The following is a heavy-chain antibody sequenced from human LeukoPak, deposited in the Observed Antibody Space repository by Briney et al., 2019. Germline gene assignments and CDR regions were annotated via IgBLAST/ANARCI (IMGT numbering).Heavy chain of an antibody. CDR2: IYYSGST. CDR1: GGSISSSSYY. J-gene: IGHJ4*02. CDR3: ARDTYDYYFDS. D-gene: IGHD1-1*01. V-gene: IGHV4-39*07. Sequence: SETLSLTCTVSGGSISSSSYYWGWIRQPPGKGLEWIGSIYYSGSTYYNPSLKSRVTISVDTSKNQFSLKLSSVTAADTAVYYCARDTYDYYFDSWGPGILVTVSS.